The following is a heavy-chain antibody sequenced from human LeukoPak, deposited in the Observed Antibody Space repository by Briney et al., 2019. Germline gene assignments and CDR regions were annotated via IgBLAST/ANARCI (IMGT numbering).Heavy chain of an antibody. D-gene: IGHD6-13*01. CDR1: GFTFSSHS. CDR3: AKDRSSSWAIDY. Sequence: GGSLRLSCSASGFTFSSHSMNWVRQAPGKGLEWVAVISYDGSDKYSADSVKGRFTISRDNSKNMVFLQMNSLRAEDTTLYYCAKDRSSSWAIDYWGQGTLVTVSS. J-gene: IGHJ4*02. V-gene: IGHV3-30*18. CDR2: ISYDGSDK.